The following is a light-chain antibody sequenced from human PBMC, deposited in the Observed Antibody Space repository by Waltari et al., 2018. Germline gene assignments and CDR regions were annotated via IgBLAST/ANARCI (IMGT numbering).Light chain of an antibody. J-gene: IGKJ1*01. CDR2: AAS. V-gene: IGKV1-9*01. CDR1: QGISNY. Sequence: IQLTHSPSSLSASVGATVTITSRSSQGISNYLAWYHQNPGKAPKLLSYAASTLQSGVPSRFSGSGAGTDFTLTISSLQPEDFATYYCQQLNSYQWTFGQGTKVEIK. CDR3: QQLNSYQWT.